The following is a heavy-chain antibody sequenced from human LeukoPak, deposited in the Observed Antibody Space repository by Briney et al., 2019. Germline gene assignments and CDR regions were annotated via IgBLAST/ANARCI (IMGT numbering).Heavy chain of an antibody. J-gene: IGHJ6*02. CDR1: GFTFSSYA. CDR3: ARDARGSSYMDV. V-gene: IGHV4-34*01. D-gene: IGHD3-10*01. Sequence: PGGSLRLSCAASGFTFSSYAMSWIRQPPGKGLEWIGEINHSGSTNYNPSLKSRVTISVDTSKNQFSLKLSSVTAADTAVYYCARDARGSSYMDVWGQGTTVTVSS. CDR2: INHSGST.